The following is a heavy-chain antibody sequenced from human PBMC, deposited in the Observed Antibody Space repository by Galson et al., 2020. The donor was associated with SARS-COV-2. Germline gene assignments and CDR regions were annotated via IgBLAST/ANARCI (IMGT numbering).Heavy chain of an antibody. Sequence: SETLSITCDVSGGSISSSNWWSWDRQPPGKGLEWSGEIYHSGSTNYNSSLKSRDTISLDKAKNQFSLKLSSVTAADTAVYYCARRTTVRGGQYCSGGSCYSTAGGDYWGQGTLVTVSS. J-gene: IGHJ4*02. CDR3: ARRTTVRGGQYCSGGSCYSTAGGDY. CDR2: IYHSGST. V-gene: IGHV4-4*02. CDR1: GGSISSSNW. D-gene: IGHD2-15*01.